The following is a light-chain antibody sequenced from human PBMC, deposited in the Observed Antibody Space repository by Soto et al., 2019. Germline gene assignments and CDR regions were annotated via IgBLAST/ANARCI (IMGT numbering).Light chain of an antibody. V-gene: IGKV3-20*01. Sequence: EIVLTQSPGTLSLSPGERATLFCRASQSVSSSYLAWYQQKPGQAPRLLIYGASDRATGIPDRFSGSGSGTDFTLTISRREPEDFAVYSCQQYGSSPWTFGQGTKVEIK. CDR2: GAS. J-gene: IGKJ1*01. CDR1: QSVSSSY. CDR3: QQYGSSPWT.